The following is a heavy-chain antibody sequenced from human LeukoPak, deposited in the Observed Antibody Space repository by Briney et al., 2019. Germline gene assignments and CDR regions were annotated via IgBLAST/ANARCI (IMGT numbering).Heavy chain of an antibody. CDR1: GYTFTGYY. CDR3: ARTMRLGPITMVRGAELY. CDR2: INPNSGGT. Sequence: ASVKVSCKASGYTFTGYYMHWVRQAPGQGLEWMGRINPNSGGTNYAQMSQGRVTMTRDTSISTAYMELSRLRSDDTAVYYCARTMRLGPITMVRGAELYWGQGTLVTVSS. V-gene: IGHV1-2*06. D-gene: IGHD3-10*01. J-gene: IGHJ4*02.